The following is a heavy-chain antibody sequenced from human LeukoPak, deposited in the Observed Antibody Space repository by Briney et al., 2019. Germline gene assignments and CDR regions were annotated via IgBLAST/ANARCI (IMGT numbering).Heavy chain of an antibody. D-gene: IGHD3-9*01. CDR2: ISSNGGST. J-gene: IGHJ4*02. CDR1: GFTFSSYA. Sequence: GGSLRLSCAASGFTFSSYAMHWVRQAPGKGLEYVSAISSNGGSTYYANSVKGRFTISRDSSKNTLYLQMGSLRAEDMAVYYCATSPDYDILTGYLYYFDYWGQGTLVTVSS. V-gene: IGHV3-64*01. CDR3: ATSPDYDILTGYLYYFDY.